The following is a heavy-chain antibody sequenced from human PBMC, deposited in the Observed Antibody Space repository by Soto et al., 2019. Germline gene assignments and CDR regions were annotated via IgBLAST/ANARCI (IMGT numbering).Heavy chain of an antibody. V-gene: IGHV6-1*01. Sequence: KQSQTLSLTCAISGDSVSSNSAAWNWIRQSPSRGLEWLGRTYYRSKWYNDYAVSVKSRITINPDTSKNQFSLQLNSVTPEDTAVYYCAREVLRSSGWYGPIYYGMDVWGQGTTVTVSS. CDR3: AREVLRSSGWYGPIYYGMDV. D-gene: IGHD6-19*01. CDR1: GDSVSSNSAA. J-gene: IGHJ6*02. CDR2: TYYRSKWYN.